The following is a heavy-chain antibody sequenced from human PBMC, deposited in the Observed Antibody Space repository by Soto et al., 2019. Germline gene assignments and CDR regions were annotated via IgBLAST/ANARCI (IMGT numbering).Heavy chain of an antibody. Sequence: GGSLRLSCAASGFTFRTYGMYWVRQAPGKGLEWVAVIWYDASNKYYADSVKGRFTISRDNSENTLYPQMNSLRAEDTAVYYCARASDFWSVYYTTYYYYYMDVWGQGTTVPVSS. CDR3: ARASDFWSVYYTTYYYYYMDV. CDR2: IWYDASNK. V-gene: IGHV3-33*01. J-gene: IGHJ6*03. CDR1: GFTFRTYG. D-gene: IGHD3-3*01.